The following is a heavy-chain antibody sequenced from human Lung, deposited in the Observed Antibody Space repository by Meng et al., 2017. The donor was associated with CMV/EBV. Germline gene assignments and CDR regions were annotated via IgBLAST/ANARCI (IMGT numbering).Heavy chain of an antibody. CDR3: ARVEVGITSGDY. CDR1: GYTFTNYG. J-gene: IGHJ4*02. D-gene: IGHD1-26*01. Sequence: QAQLVQSGGEGKKPWASVKVSCKASGYTFTNYGITWVRQAPGQGLEWMGWIHAYNGDTNYAQTLQGRVTMTTDTSTSTAYMELRSLRSDDTAVYYCARVEVGITSGDYWGQGTLVTVSS. V-gene: IGHV1-18*01. CDR2: IHAYNGDT.